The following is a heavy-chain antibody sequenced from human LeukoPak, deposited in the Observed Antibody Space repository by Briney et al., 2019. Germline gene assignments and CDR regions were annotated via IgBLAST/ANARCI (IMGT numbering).Heavy chain of an antibody. Sequence: GGSLRLSCAASGFTFSSYSMNWVRQAPGKGLEWVSYISSSSSTIYYADSVKGRFTISRDNAKNSLYLQMNSLRDVDTAVYYCARGVTTDYYYYGMDVWGQGTTVTVSS. V-gene: IGHV3-48*02. CDR3: ARGVTTDYYYYGMDV. J-gene: IGHJ6*02. CDR2: ISSSSSTI. CDR1: GFTFSSYS. D-gene: IGHD4-17*01.